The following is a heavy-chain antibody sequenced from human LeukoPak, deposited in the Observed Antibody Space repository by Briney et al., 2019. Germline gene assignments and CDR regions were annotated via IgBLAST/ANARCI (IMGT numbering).Heavy chain of an antibody. V-gene: IGHV4-61*02. CDR3: ARGGDIVVVSAAIDYYYYYYMDV. D-gene: IGHD2-2*01. J-gene: IGHJ6*03. CDR2: IYTSGST. Sequence: PSQTLSLTCTVSGGSISSGSYYWSWIRQPAGKGLEWIGRIYTSGSTNYNPSLKSRVTISVDTSKNQFSLKLSSVTAADTAVYYCARGGDIVVVSAAIDYYYYYYMDVWGKGATVTVSS. CDR1: GGSISSGSYY.